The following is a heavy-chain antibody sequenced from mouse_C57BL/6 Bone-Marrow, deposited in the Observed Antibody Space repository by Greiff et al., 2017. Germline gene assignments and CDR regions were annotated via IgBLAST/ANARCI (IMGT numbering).Heavy chain of an antibody. CDR2: IYPGSGST. J-gene: IGHJ3*01. CDR3: ARRETYYGLWFAY. Sequence: QVHVKQPGAELVKPGASVKMSCKASGYTFTSYWITWVKQRPGQGLEWIGDIYPGSGSTNYNEKFKSKATLTVDTSSSTAYMQLSSLTSEDSAVYYCARRETYYGLWFAYWGQGTLVTVSA. CDR1: GYTFTSYW. D-gene: IGHD1-1*02. V-gene: IGHV1-55*01.